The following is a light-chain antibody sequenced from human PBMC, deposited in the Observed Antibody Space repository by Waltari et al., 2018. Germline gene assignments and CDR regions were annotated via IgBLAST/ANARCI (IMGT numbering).Light chain of an antibody. V-gene: IGKV2-30*02. CDR2: KVS. CDR1: QSLVHSDGNTY. CDR3: MQGTHWPLT. J-gene: IGKJ4*01. Sequence: DVVMTQSPLSLPVTLGQPASISCKSSQSLVHSDGNTYLSWCQQRPGQSPRRLFYKVSNRESGVPDRFSASGSGTDFTLKIRRVEAEDVGVYYCMQGTHWPLTFGGGTKVEIK.